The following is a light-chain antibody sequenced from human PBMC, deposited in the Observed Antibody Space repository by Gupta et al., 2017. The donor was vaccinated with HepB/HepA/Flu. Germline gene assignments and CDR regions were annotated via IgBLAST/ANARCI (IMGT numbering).Light chain of an antibody. CDR1: QSLLHSNGYNY. Sequence: TPGEPAPISCRSSQSLLHSNGYNYLDWYLQKPGQSPQLLIYLGSNRASGVPDRFSGSGSGTDFTLKISRVEAEDVGVYYCMQALQTPLFTFGPGTKVDIK. CDR2: LGS. CDR3: MQALQTPLFT. J-gene: IGKJ3*01. V-gene: IGKV2-28*01.